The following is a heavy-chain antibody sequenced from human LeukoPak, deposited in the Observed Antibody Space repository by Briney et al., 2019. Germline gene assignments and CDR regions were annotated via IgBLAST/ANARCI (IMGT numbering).Heavy chain of an antibody. D-gene: IGHD3-22*01. CDR1: GYTFTSYG. CDR2: ISAYNGNT. Sequence: ASVKVSCKASGYTFTSYGISWVRQAPGQGIEWMGWISAYNGNTNDAQKLQGRVTMTTDTSTSTAYMELRSLRSDDTAVYYCARDVESSGYYSLWGQGTLVTVSS. V-gene: IGHV1-18*01. J-gene: IGHJ4*02. CDR3: ARDVESSGYYSL.